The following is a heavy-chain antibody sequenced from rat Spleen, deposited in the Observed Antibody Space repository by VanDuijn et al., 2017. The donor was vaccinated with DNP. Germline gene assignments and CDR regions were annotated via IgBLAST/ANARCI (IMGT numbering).Heavy chain of an antibody. J-gene: IGHJ4*01. CDR3: ARHAGTPCYAMDA. CDR2: ISTSGSRT. Sequence: EVQLVESGGGLVQPGRSLKLSCAASGFTFSAYYMAWVRQAPKKGLEWVATISTSGSRTYYPDSVKGRFTISRDNAKSSLYLQMNSLKSEDTATYYCARHAGTPCYAMDAWGQGTSVTVSS. D-gene: IGHD3-2*01. CDR1: GFTFSAYY. V-gene: IGHV5-7*01.